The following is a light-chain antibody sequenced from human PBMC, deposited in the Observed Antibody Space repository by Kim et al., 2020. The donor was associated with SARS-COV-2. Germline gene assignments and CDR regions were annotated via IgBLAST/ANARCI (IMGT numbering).Light chain of an antibody. CDR1: RSNIGSND. CDR2: ENT. J-gene: IGLJ3*02. V-gene: IGLV1-47*01. CDR3: AAWDDSLSGPV. Sequence: QSVLTQVPSASGTPGQRVTISCSGARSNIGSNDVYWYHQLPGTAPKLLIYENTQRPSGVPDRFSGSKSGTSASLAISGLRSEDEADYYCAAWDDSLSGPVFGGGTKLTVL.